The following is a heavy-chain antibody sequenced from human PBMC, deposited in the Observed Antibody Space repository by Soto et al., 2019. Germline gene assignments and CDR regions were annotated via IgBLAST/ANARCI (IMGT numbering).Heavy chain of an antibody. CDR2: IIPLHNTS. D-gene: IGHD1-20*01. CDR3: AIWSNWNPLYYRGMDV. Sequence: GGSVQVSFRVSGGAFTKYSLNCVRHAPGQGLEWLGGIIPLHNTSNYSLKLLGRGSVTADISSNTVYMHLSGLTSDDTATYYCAIWSNWNPLYYRGMDVWGQGTTVTVSS. CDR1: GGAFTKYS. V-gene: IGHV1-69*08. J-gene: IGHJ6*02.